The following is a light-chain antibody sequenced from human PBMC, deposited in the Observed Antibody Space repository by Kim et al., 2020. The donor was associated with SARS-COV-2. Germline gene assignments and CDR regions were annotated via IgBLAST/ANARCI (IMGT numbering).Light chain of an antibody. CDR1: QSVSNS. J-gene: IGKJ5*01. Sequence: EIVLTQSPATLSLSPGERATLFCRASQSVSNSLAWFQQKPGQAPRLLIYDASNRATGIPARFSGGGSGTDFTLSISSLETEDFAFYYCQQRSNWPLTFGQGTRLEIK. CDR3: QQRSNWPLT. CDR2: DAS. V-gene: IGKV3-11*01.